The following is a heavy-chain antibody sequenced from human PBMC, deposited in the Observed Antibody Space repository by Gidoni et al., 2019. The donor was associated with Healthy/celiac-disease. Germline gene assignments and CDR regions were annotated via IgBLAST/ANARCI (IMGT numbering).Heavy chain of an antibody. CDR2: IIPIFGTA. D-gene: IGHD1-26*01. J-gene: IGHJ6*03. CDR3: ARDYSPVGYYYYYMDV. CDR1: GGTFRRYA. Sequence: QVQLVQSGAEVKKPGSAVKVSCQASGGTFRRYAISWVRQAPGQGLEWMGGIIPIFGTANYAQKFQGRVTITADESTSTAYMELSSLRSEDTAVYYCARDYSPVGYYYYYMDVWGKGTTVTVSS. V-gene: IGHV1-69*01.